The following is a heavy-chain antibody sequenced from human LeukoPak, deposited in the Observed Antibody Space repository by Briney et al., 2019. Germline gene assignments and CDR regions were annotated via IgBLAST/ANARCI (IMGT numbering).Heavy chain of an antibody. J-gene: IGHJ4*02. CDR1: GFSFGSYV. CDR3: ARHLYRAFDY. V-gene: IGHV3-48*02. CDR2: ISSSSSSI. Sequence: GGSLRLSCVASGFSFGSYVMNWVRQAPGTGLEWVSYISSSSSSIYYADSVKGRFTISRDSAKNSLYLQMNGLRDEDTAVYYCARHLYRAFDYWGQGTLVTVSS. D-gene: IGHD1-26*01.